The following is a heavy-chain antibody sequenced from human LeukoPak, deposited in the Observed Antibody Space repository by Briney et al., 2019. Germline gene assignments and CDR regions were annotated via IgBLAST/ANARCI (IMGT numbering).Heavy chain of an antibody. D-gene: IGHD6-13*01. CDR1: GFTFSRNW. V-gene: IGHV3-74*01. J-gene: IGHJ4*02. CDR2: FSSDSSST. CDR3: ARDRGPYSRGEAGFDC. Sequence: GGSLRLSCAASGFTFSRNWMHWVRQAPGKGLLWVSRFSSDSSSTTYVDSVKGRFTISRDNARSTLYLQMDSLTAEDTAVYYCARDRGPYSRGEAGFDCWGQGTLVTVSS.